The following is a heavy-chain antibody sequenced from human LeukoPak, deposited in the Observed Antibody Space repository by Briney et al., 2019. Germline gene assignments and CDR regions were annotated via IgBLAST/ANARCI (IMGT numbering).Heavy chain of an antibody. J-gene: IGHJ6*03. CDR3: ARGVSGWNHVGSYYYYMDV. Sequence: ASVKVSCKASGYTFTGYYMHWVRQAPGQGLEWMGWINPNSGGTNYAQKFQGRVTMTRDTSISTAYMELSRLRSDDTAVYYCARGVSGWNHVGSYYYYMDVWGKGTTVTVSS. V-gene: IGHV1-2*02. CDR2: INPNSGGT. D-gene: IGHD1-14*01. CDR1: GYTFTGYY.